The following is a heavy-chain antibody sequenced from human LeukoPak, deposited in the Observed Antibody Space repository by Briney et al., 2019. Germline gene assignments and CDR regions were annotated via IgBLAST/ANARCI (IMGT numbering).Heavy chain of an antibody. CDR2: IYPGDSDT. D-gene: IGHD5-12*01. Sequence: GESLKISCKGSGYSFTSYWTGWVRQMPGKGLEWMGIIYPGDSDTRYSPSFQGQVTISADKSISTAYLQWSSLKASDTAMYYCARHRQGYVDIVATIAYYYYMDVWGKGTTVTVSS. CDR3: ARHRQGYVDIVATIAYYYYMDV. CDR1: GYSFTSYW. J-gene: IGHJ6*03. V-gene: IGHV5-51*01.